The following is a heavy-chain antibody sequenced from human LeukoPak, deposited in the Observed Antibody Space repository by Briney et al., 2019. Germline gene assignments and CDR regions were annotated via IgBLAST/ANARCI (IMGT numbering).Heavy chain of an antibody. CDR3: ARDRGRSSGWFDY. J-gene: IGHJ4*02. D-gene: IGHD6-19*01. Sequence: GGSLRLSCAASGFTVSSNYMSWVRQAPGKGLEWVSVIYSGGSTYYADSVKGRFTISRHNSENTLYLQMNSLRAEDTAVYYCARDRGRSSGWFDYWGQGTLVTVSS. CDR1: GFTVSSNY. V-gene: IGHV3-53*04. CDR2: IYSGGST.